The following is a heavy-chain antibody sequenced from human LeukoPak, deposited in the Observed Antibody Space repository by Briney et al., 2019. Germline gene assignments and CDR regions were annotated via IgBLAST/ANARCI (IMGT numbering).Heavy chain of an antibody. CDR2: ISAYNGST. V-gene: IGHV1-18*01. CDR3: ARGLSGYDYLFDY. J-gene: IGHJ4*02. Sequence: ASVKVSCKASGYTFTSYGISWVRQAPGQGLEWMGWISAYNGSTNYAQKFQGRVTITADKSTSTAYMELSSLRSEDTAVYYCARGLSGYDYLFDYWGQGTLVTVSS. D-gene: IGHD5-12*01. CDR1: GYTFTSYG.